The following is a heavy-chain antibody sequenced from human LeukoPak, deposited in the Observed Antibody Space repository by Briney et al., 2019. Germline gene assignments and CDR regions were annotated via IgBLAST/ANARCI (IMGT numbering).Heavy chain of an antibody. D-gene: IGHD2-8*01. CDR2: ISSSSSHK. J-gene: IGHJ6*02. Sequence: GGSLRLSCAASGFTFSPYIMNWFRQAPGKGLEWVSSISSSSSHKYYADSVKGRFTNSRDNGKNSLFLQMNSLRAEDTAVYYCARDVSPMDVWGQGTTVTVSS. V-gene: IGHV3-21*01. CDR3: ARDVSPMDV. CDR1: GFTFSPYI.